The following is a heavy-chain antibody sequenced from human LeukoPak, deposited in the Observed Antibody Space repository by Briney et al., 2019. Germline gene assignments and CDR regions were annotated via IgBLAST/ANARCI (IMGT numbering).Heavy chain of an antibody. CDR1: GFTFDDYA. J-gene: IGHJ6*03. D-gene: IGHD6-19*01. V-gene: IGHV3-9*01. Sequence: PGRSLRLSCAASGFTFDDYAMHWVRQAPGKGLEWVSGISWNSGSIGYADSVKGRFTISRDNSKNTLYLQMNSLRAEDTAVYYCARDQRYSSGWYYYYYYMDVWGKGTTVTVSS. CDR3: ARDQRYSSGWYYYYYYMDV. CDR2: ISWNSGSI.